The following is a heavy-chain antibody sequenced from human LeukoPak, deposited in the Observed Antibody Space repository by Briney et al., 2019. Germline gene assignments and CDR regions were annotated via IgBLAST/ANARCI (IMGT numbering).Heavy chain of an antibody. CDR1: GGSISSSSYY. V-gene: IGHV4-39*07. J-gene: IGHJ4*02. D-gene: IGHD6-13*01. CDR3: ARVAAAGTLRY. Sequence: PSETLSLTCTVSGGSISSSSYYWGWIRQPPGKGLEWFGSIYYSGSTYYNPSLKSRVTISVDTSKNQFSLKLSSVTAADTAVYYCARVAAAGTLRYWGQGTLVTVSS. CDR2: IYYSGST.